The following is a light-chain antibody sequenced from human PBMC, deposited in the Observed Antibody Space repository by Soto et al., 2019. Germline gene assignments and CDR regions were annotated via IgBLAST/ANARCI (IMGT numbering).Light chain of an antibody. CDR1: QSIASH. CDR3: QQSYSTPRT. CDR2: DAS. Sequence: EIVLTQSPVTLCLSPGERATLACRASQSIASHLAWYQQKPGQAPRLLIHDASSRATGIPARFSGSGSGTDFTLTISSLQPEDFATYYCQQSYSTPRTFGQGTKV. V-gene: IGKV3-11*01. J-gene: IGKJ1*01.